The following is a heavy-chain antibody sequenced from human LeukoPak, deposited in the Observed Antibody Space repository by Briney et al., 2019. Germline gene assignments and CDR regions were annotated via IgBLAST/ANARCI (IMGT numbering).Heavy chain of an antibody. Sequence: GGSLRLSCAASGFTFSSYWMHWVRQAPGKGLVWVSNINSAESSTNYADSVKGRFTISRDNAKSTLYLQMNSLRPEDTAVYYCARGAAAANDYWGQGTLSPSPQ. J-gene: IGHJ4*02. CDR3: ARGAAAANDY. CDR2: INSAESST. V-gene: IGHV3-74*01. CDR1: GFTFSSYW. D-gene: IGHD6-13*01.